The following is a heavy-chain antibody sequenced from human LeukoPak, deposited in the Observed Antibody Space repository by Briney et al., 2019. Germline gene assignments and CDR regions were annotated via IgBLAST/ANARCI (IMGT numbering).Heavy chain of an antibody. D-gene: IGHD3-22*01. Sequence: ASVKVSCKASGYTFTGYYMHRVRQAPGQGLEWMGWLNPNSADTSYPQKFRGRVTMTRDTSISTAYMELSSLRSDDTAVYYCARGGEWYYDSSSYRLFDYWGQGTLVTVSS. V-gene: IGHV1-2*02. J-gene: IGHJ4*02. CDR3: ARGGEWYYDSSSYRLFDY. CDR1: GYTFTGYY. CDR2: LNPNSADT.